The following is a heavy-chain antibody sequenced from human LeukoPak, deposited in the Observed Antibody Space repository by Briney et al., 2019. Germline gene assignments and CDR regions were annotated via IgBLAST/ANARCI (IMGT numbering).Heavy chain of an antibody. J-gene: IGHJ4*02. D-gene: IGHD3-10*01. CDR3: ARNYYGSGSYDLGFDY. Sequence: VASVKVSCKASGYTFTGYYMHWVRQAPGQGLEWMGWINPNSGGTNYAQKFQGRVTMTRGTSISTAYMELSRLRSDDTAVYYCARNYYGSGSYDLGFDYWGQGTLVTVSS. CDR2: INPNSGGT. V-gene: IGHV1-2*02. CDR1: GYTFTGYY.